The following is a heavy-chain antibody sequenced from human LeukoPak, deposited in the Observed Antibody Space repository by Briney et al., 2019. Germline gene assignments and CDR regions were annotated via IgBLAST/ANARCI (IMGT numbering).Heavy chain of an antibody. CDR1: GGSFSGYY. CDR3: ASLAAAGTSDDAFDI. D-gene: IGHD6-13*01. Sequence: SETLSLTCAVYGGSFSGYYWSWIRQPPGKGLEWIGEINHSGSTNYNPSLKSRVTISVDTSKNQFSLKLSSVTAADTAVYYCASLAAAGTSDDAFDIWGQGTMVTVSS. CDR2: INHSGST. J-gene: IGHJ3*02. V-gene: IGHV4-34*01.